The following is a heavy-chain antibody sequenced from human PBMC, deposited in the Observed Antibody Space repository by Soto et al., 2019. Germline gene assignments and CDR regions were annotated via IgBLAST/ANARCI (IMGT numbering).Heavy chain of an antibody. V-gene: IGHV1-69*13. Sequence: ASVKVSCKASGGTFSSYAISWVRQAPGQGLEWMGGIIPIFGTANYAQKFQGRVTITADESTSTAYMELSSLRSEDTAVYYCASPSTVTTAYYYYGMDVWGQGTTVTVSS. CDR3: ASPSTVTTAYYYYGMDV. CDR2: IIPIFGTA. J-gene: IGHJ6*02. D-gene: IGHD4-4*01. CDR1: GGTFSSYA.